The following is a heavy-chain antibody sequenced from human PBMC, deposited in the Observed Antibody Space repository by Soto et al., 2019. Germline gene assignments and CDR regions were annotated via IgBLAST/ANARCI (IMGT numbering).Heavy chain of an antibody. J-gene: IGHJ4*02. V-gene: IGHV1-69*06. CDR1: GGTSTRYA. D-gene: IGHD3-3*01. CDR2: IVPMFGTS. CDR3: NRGSEYDFWSGYL. Sequence: QERLVQSGAEVRKPGSSVKVSCKVIGGTSTRYAINWVRQAPGQGLEWMGGIVPMFGTSKYAQKFQGRVTITADTSTNIAYMELRSLRSEDTAVYYCNRGSEYDFWSGYLWGQGTLVSVSS.